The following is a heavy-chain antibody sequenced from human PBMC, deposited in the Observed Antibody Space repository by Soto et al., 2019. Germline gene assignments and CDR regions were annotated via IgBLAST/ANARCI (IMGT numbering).Heavy chain of an antibody. CDR1: GFSFSSYT. Sequence: EMQLVESGGGLVKPGGSLRLSCAASGFSFSSYTFNWVRQAPGKGLEWVSSISPSGTYIYYADSGKGRFTISRDNAKNSLYLQMSSLRGEDTAVYYCARAFGDYDDSDIWGQGTMVTVSS. V-gene: IGHV3-21*01. CDR3: ARAFGDYDDSDI. D-gene: IGHD4-17*01. CDR2: ISPSGTYI. J-gene: IGHJ3*02.